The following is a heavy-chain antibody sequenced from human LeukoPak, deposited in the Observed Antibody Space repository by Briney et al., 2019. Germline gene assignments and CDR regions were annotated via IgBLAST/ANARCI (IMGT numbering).Heavy chain of an antibody. J-gene: IGHJ4*02. D-gene: IGHD1-14*01. CDR3: ARETPGSRVFDS. Sequence: GGSLRLSCAASGFTLTRNHMNWVRQVPGEGLEWVSIIYSSDATYYADSVKGRFTVSRDKAKNTLYLQMNSLRADDTAVYYCARETPGSRVFDSWGQGTLVTVSS. CDR2: IYSSDAT. CDR1: GFTLTRNH. V-gene: IGHV3-66*01.